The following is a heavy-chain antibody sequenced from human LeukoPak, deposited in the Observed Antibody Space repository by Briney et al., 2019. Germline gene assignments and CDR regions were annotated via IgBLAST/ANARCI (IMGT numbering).Heavy chain of an antibody. CDR3: VRGYSYGFYFDY. Sequence: GASVKASCKTSGYSFTGYYIHWVRQAPGRGLEWMGRINPNSGGPNYGQKFQGTVTMTRDTSISTAYLELSNLRSDDTAAYYCVRGYSYGFYFDYWGQGSLVTVSS. CDR2: INPNSGGP. J-gene: IGHJ4*02. CDR1: GYSFTGYY. V-gene: IGHV1-2*06. D-gene: IGHD5-18*01.